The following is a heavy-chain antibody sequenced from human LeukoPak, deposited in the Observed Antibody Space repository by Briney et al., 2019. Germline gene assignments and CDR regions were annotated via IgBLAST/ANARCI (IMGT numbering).Heavy chain of an antibody. V-gene: IGHV3-30*03. CDR1: KFTFSNYG. CDR3: ARGLLSGWLGAQNDAFDI. CDR2: VSSDGGTK. Sequence: GGSLRLSCTASKFTFSNYGMQWVRQAPGKGLEWVAVVSSDGGTKYYADSVKGRFTISRDNSKNTMYLQMNSLRAEDTAVFYCARGLLSGWLGAQNDAFDIWGQGTMVTVSS. J-gene: IGHJ3*02. D-gene: IGHD6-19*01.